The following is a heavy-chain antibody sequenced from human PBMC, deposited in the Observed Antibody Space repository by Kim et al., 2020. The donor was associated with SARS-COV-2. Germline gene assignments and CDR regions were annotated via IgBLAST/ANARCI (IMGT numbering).Heavy chain of an antibody. CDR2: INHSGST. Sequence: SETLSLTCAVYGGSFSGYYWSWIRQPPGKGLEWIGEINHSGSTNYNPSLKSRVTISVDTSKNQFSLKLSSVTAADTAVYYCARDLHYYGGKSVGYYGMDVWGQGTTVTVSS. CDR1: GGSFSGYY. CDR3: ARDLHYYGGKSVGYYGMDV. D-gene: IGHD4-17*01. J-gene: IGHJ6*02. V-gene: IGHV4-34*01.